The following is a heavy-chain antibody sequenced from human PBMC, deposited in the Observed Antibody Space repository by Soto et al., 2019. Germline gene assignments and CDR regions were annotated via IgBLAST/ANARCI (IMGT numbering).Heavy chain of an antibody. CDR2: ISNTGSA. J-gene: IGHJ4*02. D-gene: IGHD3-16*01. CDR1: GGSVSSGTYS. Sequence: PSETLSLTCTVSGGSVSSGTYSWSWIRQPPGKALEWIGYISNTGSASYNPSLKSRVTISVDSSRNQFSLKLSSVTAADTAVYYCARGSDYAGVFDYWGQGTLVTVSS. V-gene: IGHV4-61*01. CDR3: ARGSDYAGVFDY.